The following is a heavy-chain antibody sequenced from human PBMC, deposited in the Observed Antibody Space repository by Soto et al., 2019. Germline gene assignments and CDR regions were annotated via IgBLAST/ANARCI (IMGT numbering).Heavy chain of an antibody. Sequence: GGSLRLSCAASGFTFSSYSMNWVRQAPGKGLEWVSSISSSSSYIYYADSVKGRFTISRDNAKNSLYLQMNSLRAEDTAVYYCARDPPGLSEHAFDIWGQGTMVTVSS. J-gene: IGHJ3*02. D-gene: IGHD6-25*01. CDR3: ARDPPGLSEHAFDI. CDR2: ISSSSSYI. V-gene: IGHV3-21*01. CDR1: GFTFSSYS.